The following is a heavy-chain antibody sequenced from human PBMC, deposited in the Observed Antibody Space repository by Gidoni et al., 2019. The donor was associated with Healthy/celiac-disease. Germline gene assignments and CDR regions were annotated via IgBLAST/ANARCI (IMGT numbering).Heavy chain of an antibody. V-gene: IGHV3-21*01. CDR2: IIRSSSYK. CDR3: ARGGQWLESYYFDY. Sequence: EVQLVESGGGLVKPGGSLRLSCAASGFSSSGYSMTWVRPAPGKGLEWVLTIIRSSSYKYDADSVKGRITISRDNAKNSLYLQMNSLRAEDTAVYYCARGGQWLESYYFDYWGQGTLVTVSS. J-gene: IGHJ4*02. D-gene: IGHD6-19*01. CDR1: GFSSSGYS.